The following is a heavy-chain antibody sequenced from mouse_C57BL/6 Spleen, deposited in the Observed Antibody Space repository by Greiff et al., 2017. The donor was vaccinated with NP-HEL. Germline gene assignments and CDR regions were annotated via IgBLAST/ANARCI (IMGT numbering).Heavy chain of an antibody. CDR1: GISITTGNYR. D-gene: IGHD2-4*01. J-gene: IGHJ2*01. Sequence: EVQLQESGPGLVKPSQTVFLTCTVTGISITTGNYRWSWIRQFPGNKLEWIGYIYYSGTITYNPSLTSRTTITRDTPKNQFFLEMNSLTAEDTATYYCARESPDYDSYYFDYWGQGTTLTVSS. V-gene: IGHV3-5*01. CDR2: IYYSGTI. CDR3: ARESPDYDSYYFDY.